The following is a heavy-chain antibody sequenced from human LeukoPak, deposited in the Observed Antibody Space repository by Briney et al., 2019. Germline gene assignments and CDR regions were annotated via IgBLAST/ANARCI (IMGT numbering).Heavy chain of an antibody. D-gene: IGHD3-10*01. CDR3: AKDYYGSGSPLDY. J-gene: IGHJ4*02. CDR1: GFTFSSYV. CDR2: ISYDGSNK. V-gene: IGHV3-30*18. Sequence: PGGSLRLSCAASGFTFSSYVMHWVRQAPGKGLEWVAVISYDGSNKYYADSVKGRFTISRDNSKNTLYLQMNSLRAEDTAVYYCAKDYYGSGSPLDYWGQGTLVTVSS.